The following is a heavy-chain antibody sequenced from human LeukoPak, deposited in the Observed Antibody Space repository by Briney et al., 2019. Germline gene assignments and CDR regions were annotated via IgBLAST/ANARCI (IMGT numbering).Heavy chain of an antibody. V-gene: IGHV4-30-4*01. D-gene: IGHD1-14*01. CDR1: GGPISSGDYF. CDR3: ARYGGHTEVFDY. CDR2: IYSSGST. Sequence: SQTLSLTCTVSGGPISSGDYFWTWVRQPPGKGLEWIGYIYSSGSTYYNPSLKSRVTISLDMSKNQFSLNLNSVTAADTAVYYCARYGGHTEVFDYGGQGTLVTVSS. J-gene: IGHJ4*02.